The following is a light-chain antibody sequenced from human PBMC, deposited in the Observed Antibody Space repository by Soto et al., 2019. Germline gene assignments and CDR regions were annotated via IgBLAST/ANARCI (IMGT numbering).Light chain of an antibody. J-gene: IGKJ1*01. CDR1: QTVSSQ. CDR3: QQRSSWPT. CDR2: DAS. Sequence: LSTQSPATLSLSPGESATLSCRASQTVSSQLAWYQQKPGQAPRLLIYDASKRATGVPGRFSGSGSGTDFTLTISSLEPDDFGVYYCQQRSSWPTFGQGTKV. V-gene: IGKV3-11*01.